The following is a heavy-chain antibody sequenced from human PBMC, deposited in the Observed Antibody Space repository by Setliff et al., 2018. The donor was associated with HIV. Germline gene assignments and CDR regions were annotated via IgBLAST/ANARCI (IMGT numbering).Heavy chain of an antibody. CDR3: ARASWDYYDSSLLGGSFDP. V-gene: IGHV4-31*03. Sequence: PSETLSLTCTVSGGSISSSSYYWSWIRQLPGKGLEWIGYIYYSGSTYYNPSLKSRVSISLDTSKNHYSLNLTSVTAADTAVYYCARASWDYYDSSLLGGSFDPWGQGTLGTVS. J-gene: IGHJ5*02. CDR1: GGSISSSSYY. D-gene: IGHD3-22*01. CDR2: IYYSGST.